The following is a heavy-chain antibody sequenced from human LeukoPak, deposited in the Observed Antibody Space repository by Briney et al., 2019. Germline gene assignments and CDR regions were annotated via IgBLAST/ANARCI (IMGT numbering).Heavy chain of an antibody. V-gene: IGHV3-23*01. Sequence: GGSLRPSCAASGFTFSSYAMSWVRQAPGKGLEWVAAISGSGGSTYYADSVKGRFTISRDNSKNTLYLQMNSLRAEDTAVYYCAKPVDTAMVPVALDYWGQGTLVTVSS. CDR1: GFTFSSYA. CDR2: ISGSGGST. J-gene: IGHJ4*02. CDR3: AKPVDTAMVPVALDY. D-gene: IGHD5-18*01.